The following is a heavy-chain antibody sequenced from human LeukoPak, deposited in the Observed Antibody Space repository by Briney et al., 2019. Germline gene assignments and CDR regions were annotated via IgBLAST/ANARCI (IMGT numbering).Heavy chain of an antibody. CDR2: IYHSGST. V-gene: IGHV4-38-2*01. D-gene: IGHD6-13*01. J-gene: IGHJ5*02. CDR1: GYSISSGYY. CDR3: ASGSSLVWFDP. Sequence: SETLSLTCAVSGYSISSGYYWGWIRQPPGKGLEWIGSIYHSGSTYHNPSLKSRVTISVDTSKNQFSLKLSSVTAADTAVYYCASGSSLVWFDPWGQGTLVTVSS.